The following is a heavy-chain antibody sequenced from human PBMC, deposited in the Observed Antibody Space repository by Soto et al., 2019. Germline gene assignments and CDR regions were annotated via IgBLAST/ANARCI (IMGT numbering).Heavy chain of an antibody. CDR1: GVTFSIYA. CDR2: ISGSGGST. CDR3: AKIRGYSPRRSDFDH. J-gene: IGHJ4*02. Sequence: PWGSVRLSCASSGVTFSIYAMSWVRQAPGKGLEWVSAISGSGGSTYYADSVKGRFTISRDKSKNTLYLQMNSLRAEATAVYYCAKIRGYSPRRSDFDHWGQGTLVTVSS. V-gene: IGHV3-23*01. D-gene: IGHD5-18*01.